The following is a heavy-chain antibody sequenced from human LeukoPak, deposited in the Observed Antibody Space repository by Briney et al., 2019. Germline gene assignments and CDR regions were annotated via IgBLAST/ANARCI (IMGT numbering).Heavy chain of an antibody. CDR1: GGSISSGGYS. D-gene: IGHD4-23*01. J-gene: IGHJ4*02. CDR3: ARRAGGYSHPYDY. V-gene: IGHV4-30-4*07. CDR2: IYYSGST. Sequence: PSETLSLTCAVSGGSISSGGYSWSWIRQPPGKGLEWIGYIYYSGSTYYNPSLKSRVTISVDTSKNQFSLKLSSVTAADTAVYYCARRAGGYSHPYDYWGQGILVTVSS.